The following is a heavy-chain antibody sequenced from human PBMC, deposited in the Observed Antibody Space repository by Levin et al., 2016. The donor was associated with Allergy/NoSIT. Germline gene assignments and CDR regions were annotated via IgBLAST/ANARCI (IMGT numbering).Heavy chain of an antibody. Sequence: VRQMPGKGLEWMGIIYPGDSDTRYSPSFQGQVTISADKSISTAYLQWSSLKASDTAMYYCARHEGSEYDILTGYYYYGMDVWGQGTTVTVSS. D-gene: IGHD3-9*01. CDR3: ARHEGSEYDILTGYYYYGMDV. CDR2: IYPGDSDT. V-gene: IGHV5-51*01. J-gene: IGHJ6*02.